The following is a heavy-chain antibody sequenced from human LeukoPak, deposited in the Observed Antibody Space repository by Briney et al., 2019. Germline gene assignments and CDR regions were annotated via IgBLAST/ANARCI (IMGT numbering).Heavy chain of an antibody. D-gene: IGHD2-2*01. CDR2: FDPEDGET. V-gene: IGHV1-24*01. CDR3: ATKYCSSTSRYYFDY. CDR1: GYTLTELS. Sequence: ASVKVSCKVSGYTLTELSMHWVRQAPGKGLEWMGGFDPEDGETIYAQKFQGRVTMTEDTSTDTAYMELSSLRSEDTAVYYCATKYCSSTSRYYFDYWGQGTLVTVSS. J-gene: IGHJ4*02.